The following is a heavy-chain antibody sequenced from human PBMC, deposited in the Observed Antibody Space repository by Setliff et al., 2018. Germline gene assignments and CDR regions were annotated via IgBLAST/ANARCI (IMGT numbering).Heavy chain of an antibody. CDR3: LMVCDVVRCSILSLDY. CDR2: ISFSGGST. D-gene: IGHD2-8*01. CDR1: GFRLGSYA. V-gene: IGHV3-23*01. J-gene: IGHJ4*02. Sequence: GGSLRLSCAASGFRLGSYAMLWVRQAPGKGLEWVSSISFSGGSTFYGDSVKGRFTISRDNSKNTLYLHMNSPTAEDTAIYFCLMVCDVVRCSILSLDYRGQGTLVTVSS.